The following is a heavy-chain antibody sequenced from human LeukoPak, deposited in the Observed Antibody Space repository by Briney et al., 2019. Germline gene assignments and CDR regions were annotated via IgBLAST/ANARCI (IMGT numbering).Heavy chain of an antibody. CDR3: AKDGYYDTLYYFDY. CDR1: GFTFSSYA. V-gene: IGHV3-23*01. CDR2: ISGSGGST. D-gene: IGHD3-22*01. Sequence: GGSLRLSCAASGFTFSSYAMSWVRQAPGKGLEWVSAISGSGGSTYYADSVKGRFTISRDNSKNTLYLRMNSLRAEDTAVYYCAKDGYYDTLYYFDYWGQGTLVTVSS. J-gene: IGHJ4*02.